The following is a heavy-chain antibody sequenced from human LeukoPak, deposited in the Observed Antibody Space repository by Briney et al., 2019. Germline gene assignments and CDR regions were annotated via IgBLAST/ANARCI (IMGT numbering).Heavy chain of an antibody. CDR3: ATSGRSSSWLN. CDR1: GFTFSGYW. J-gene: IGHJ4*02. CDR2: IKQDGSEK. V-gene: IGHV3-7*01. D-gene: IGHD6-13*01. Sequence: PGGSLRLSCAASGFTFSGYWMSWVRQAPGKGLEWVANIKQDGSEKYYVDSVKGRFTISRDNAKNSLYLQMNSLRAEDTAVYYCATSGRSSSWLNWGQGTLVTVSS.